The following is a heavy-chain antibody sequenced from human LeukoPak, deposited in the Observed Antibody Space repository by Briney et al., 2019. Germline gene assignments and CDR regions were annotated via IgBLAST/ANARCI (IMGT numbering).Heavy chain of an antibody. CDR2: IRYDGSNK. Sequence: GGSLRLSCAASGFTFSSYGMHWVRQAPGKGLEWVAFIRYDGSNKYYADSVKGRFTISRDNAKNSLYLQMNSLRAEDTAVYYCARDEYSSSAIDPWGQGTLVTVSS. CDR1: GFTFSSYG. D-gene: IGHD6-6*01. CDR3: ARDEYSSSAIDP. V-gene: IGHV3-30*02. J-gene: IGHJ5*02.